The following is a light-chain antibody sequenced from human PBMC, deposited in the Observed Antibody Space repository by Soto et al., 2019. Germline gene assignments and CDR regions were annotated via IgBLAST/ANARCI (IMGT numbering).Light chain of an antibody. Sequence: EIVLTQSPGTLSLSPGERATLSCRPSQSFRSSNLACNQQKLGQAPSLLIYGVSNRATGIPDRFSGSGSGTDFTLTISRLESEDFAVYYCQQYGTSPRTFGQGTKVEIK. CDR3: QQYGTSPRT. V-gene: IGKV3-20*01. CDR1: QSFRSSN. CDR2: GVS. J-gene: IGKJ1*01.